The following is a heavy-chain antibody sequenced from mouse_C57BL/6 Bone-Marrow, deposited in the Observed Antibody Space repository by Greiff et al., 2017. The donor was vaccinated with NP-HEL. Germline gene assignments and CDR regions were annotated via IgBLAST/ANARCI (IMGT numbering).Heavy chain of an antibody. CDR1: GYTFTSYW. CDR2: IDPNSGGT. Sequence: QVQLQQSGAELVKPGASVKLSCKASGYTFTSYWMHWVKQRPGRGLEWIGRIDPNSGGTKYNEKFKSKATLTVDKPSSTAYMQLSSLTSEDSAVYYCAREEASLGGSSPAWFADWGQGTLVTVSA. CDR3: AREEASLGGSSPAWFAD. D-gene: IGHD1-1*01. J-gene: IGHJ3*01. V-gene: IGHV1-72*01.